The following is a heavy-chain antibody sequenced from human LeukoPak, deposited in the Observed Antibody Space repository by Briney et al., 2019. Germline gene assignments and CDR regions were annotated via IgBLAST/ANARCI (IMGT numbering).Heavy chain of an antibody. D-gene: IGHD5-18*01. CDR2: ILHDGRT. Sequence: SETLSLTCVVSGASINSNWWIWVRQPPGKGLEWIGEILHDGRTNYNPSLKSRVTISMDKSKNQFSLKLNFVTAADTAVYYCARDRGGNSYSHDFWGQGTLVAVSS. CDR3: ARDRGGNSYSHDF. J-gene: IGHJ4*02. CDR1: GASINSNW. V-gene: IGHV4-4*02.